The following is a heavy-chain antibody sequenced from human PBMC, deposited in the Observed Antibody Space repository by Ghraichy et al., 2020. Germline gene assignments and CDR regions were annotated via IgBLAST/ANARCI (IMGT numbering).Heavy chain of an antibody. D-gene: IGHD4-23*01. J-gene: IGHJ4*02. Sequence: GESLNISCAASGFTVSSNYMSWVRQAPGKGLEWVSILYSGGRTYYADSVKGRFTISRDDSKNTVYLQMNSLRDEDTAVYYCARASRDYGGNSGVFDYWGQGTRLTVTS. V-gene: IGHV3-53*01. CDR3: ARASRDYGGNSGVFDY. CDR2: LYSGGRT. CDR1: GFTVSSNY.